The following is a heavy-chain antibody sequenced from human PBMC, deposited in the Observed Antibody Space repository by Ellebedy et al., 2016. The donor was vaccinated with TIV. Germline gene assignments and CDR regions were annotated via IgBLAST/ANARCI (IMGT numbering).Heavy chain of an antibody. J-gene: IGHJ3*02. V-gene: IGHV4-39*07. CDR1: GGSISSSSYY. CDR2: IYYSGST. Sequence: SETLSLTXTVSGGSISSSSYYWGWIRQPPGKGLEWIGSIYYSGSTYYNPSLKSRVTISVDTSKNQFSLKLSSVTAADTAVYYCARDEGYAFDIWGQGTMVTVSS. CDR3: ARDEGYAFDI.